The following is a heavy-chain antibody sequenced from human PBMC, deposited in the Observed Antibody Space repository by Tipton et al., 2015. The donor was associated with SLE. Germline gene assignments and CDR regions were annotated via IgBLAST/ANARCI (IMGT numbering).Heavy chain of an antibody. CDR1: GGSFSGYS. CDR2: INHSGST. V-gene: IGHV4-34*01. CDR3: ARVYLGTRAFDI. D-gene: IGHD7-27*01. Sequence: TLSLTCAVYGGSFSGYSWSWIRQPPGKGLEWIGEINHSGSTNYNPSLKSRVTISVDTSKNQFSLKLSSVTAADTAVYYCARVYLGTRAFDIWGQGTMVTVSS. J-gene: IGHJ3*02.